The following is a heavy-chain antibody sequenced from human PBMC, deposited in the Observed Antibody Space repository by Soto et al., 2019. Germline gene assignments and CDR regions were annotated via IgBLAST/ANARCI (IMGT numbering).Heavy chain of an antibody. Sequence: SVKVSCKASGYTFTSYGISWVRQAPVQGLEWMGWISAYNGNTNYAQKLQGRVTMTTDTSTSTAYMELKSLRAEDTAVYYCARDHVKVDMRPYGMDVWGQGTTVTVSS. CDR3: ARDHVKVDMRPYGMDV. V-gene: IGHV1-18*04. D-gene: IGHD5-12*01. CDR1: GYTFTSYG. J-gene: IGHJ6*02. CDR2: ISAYNGNT.